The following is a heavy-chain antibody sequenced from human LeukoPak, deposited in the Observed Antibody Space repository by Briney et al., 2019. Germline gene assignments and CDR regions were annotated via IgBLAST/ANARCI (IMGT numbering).Heavy chain of an antibody. Sequence: GGSLRLSCAASVFTFGSYAMHWVREAPGKGVEWVAVISYGGSNKYYADSVKGRFTISRDNSKNTLYLQMNSLRAEDTAVYYCARDLKGFDYWGQGTLVTVSS. CDR2: ISYGGSNK. V-gene: IGHV3-30-3*01. CDR3: ARDLKGFDY. CDR1: VFTFGSYA. J-gene: IGHJ4*02.